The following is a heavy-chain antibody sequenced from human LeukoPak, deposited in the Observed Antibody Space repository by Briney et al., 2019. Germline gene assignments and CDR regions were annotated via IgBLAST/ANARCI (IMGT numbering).Heavy chain of an antibody. CDR2: MSGSGSST. J-gene: IGHJ4*02. CDR3: AKGSVAAGTTY. D-gene: IGHD6-13*01. Sequence: GGTLRLSCAASGFTFSSYAMNWGRQAPGPGLEWVSVMSGSGSSTYYADSVKGRFTISRDNTKNTQSLQMHSMRADDAAAYFYAKGSVAAGTTYWGQGNLVTVSS. V-gene: IGHV3-23*01. CDR1: GFTFSSYA.